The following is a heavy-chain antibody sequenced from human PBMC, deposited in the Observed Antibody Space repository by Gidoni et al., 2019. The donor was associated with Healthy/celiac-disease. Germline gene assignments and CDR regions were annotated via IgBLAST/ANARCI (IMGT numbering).Heavy chain of an antibody. CDR2: ISYDGINK. V-gene: IGHV3-30*03. D-gene: IGHD5-18*01. Sequence: QVHLVASGGGVVQPWRSLRLSCAASWFTFSSYCMDGVRQAPGKGLEWVVVISYDGINKYYADAGKGRFTIARDNSTNTLYLQMNSLRAEDTALYYCAVVYTAMGSAYYFDYWGQGTLVTVSS. CDR3: AVVYTAMGSAYYFDY. J-gene: IGHJ4*02. CDR1: WFTFSSYC.